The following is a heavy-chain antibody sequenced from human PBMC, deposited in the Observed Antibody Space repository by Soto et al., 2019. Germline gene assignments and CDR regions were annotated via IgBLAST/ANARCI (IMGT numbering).Heavy chain of an antibody. CDR1: GFSHSTSAEG. Sequence: QITLKESGPTLVKPTQTLTLTCTFSGFSHSTSAEGVGWIRQPPGKALEWLALIYWDDDKRYSPSVESRLTITKDTSKTQVVLKMNNMDPADTATYFCAHGSCTSDNIYPNPYLDYWGQCILVTVSS. CDR2: IYWDDDK. D-gene: IGHD2-8*02. J-gene: IGHJ4*02. CDR3: AHGSCTSDNIYPNPYLDY. V-gene: IGHV2-5*02.